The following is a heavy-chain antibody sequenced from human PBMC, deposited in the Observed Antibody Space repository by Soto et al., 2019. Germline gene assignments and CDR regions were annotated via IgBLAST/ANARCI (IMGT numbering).Heavy chain of an antibody. V-gene: IGHV3-48*01. CDR3: ARDCPGSSRTGYEKEWFAS. D-gene: IGHD2-2*02. CDR2: ISSSRSTI. Sequence: GGSLRLSCAASGFTFSRYSMNWVRQAPGKGLEWVSYISSSRSTIYYADSVKGRFTISRDNAKNSLYLQMNSLRAEDTAVYYCARDCPGSSRTGYEKEWFASWGQGTLVPVSS. J-gene: IGHJ5*01. CDR1: GFTFSRYS.